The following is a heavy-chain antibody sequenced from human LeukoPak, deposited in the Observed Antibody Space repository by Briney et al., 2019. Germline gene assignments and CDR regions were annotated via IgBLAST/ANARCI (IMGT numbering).Heavy chain of an antibody. J-gene: IGHJ4*02. CDR3: ARGVYYYDSSGYKV. CDR2: MNPNSGNT. D-gene: IGHD3-22*01. CDR1: GYTFTGYY. Sequence: ASVKVSCKASGYTFTGYYMHWVRQAPGQGLEWMGWMNPNSGNTGYAQKFQGRVTMTRNTSISTAYMELSSLRSEDTAVYYCARGVYYYDSSGYKVWGQGTLVTVSS. V-gene: IGHV1-8*02.